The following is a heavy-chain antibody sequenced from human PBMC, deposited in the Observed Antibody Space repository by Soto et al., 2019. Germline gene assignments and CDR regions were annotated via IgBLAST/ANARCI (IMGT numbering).Heavy chain of an antibody. D-gene: IGHD2-15*01. Sequence: QVQLQQSGPVLVTPAHTLSLTCAIYRDSVSRNSATWNWIRQSPSRGLEWLRRTYYRSTWYNDYAVAVESRITINPGTSKGQLALQLRSVTPEDTAIYYCTKESKAWWVDYWGQGDLVTFSS. V-gene: IGHV6-1*01. CDR1: RDSVSRNSAT. J-gene: IGHJ4*02. CDR2: TYYRSTWYN. CDR3: TKESKAWWVDY.